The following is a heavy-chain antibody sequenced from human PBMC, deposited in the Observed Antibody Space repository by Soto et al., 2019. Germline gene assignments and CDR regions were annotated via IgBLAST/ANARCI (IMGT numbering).Heavy chain of an antibody. D-gene: IGHD4-17*01. V-gene: IGHV3-53*01. CDR3: ARDPGDYAGGSYYYYGMDV. CDR1: GFTVSSNY. CDR2: IYSGGST. Sequence: HPGGSLRLSCAASGFTVSSNYMSWVRQAPGKGLEWVSVIYSGGSTYYADSVKGRFTISRDNSKNMLYLQMNSLRAEDTAVYYCARDPGDYAGGSYYYYGMDVWGQGTTVTVSS. J-gene: IGHJ6*02.